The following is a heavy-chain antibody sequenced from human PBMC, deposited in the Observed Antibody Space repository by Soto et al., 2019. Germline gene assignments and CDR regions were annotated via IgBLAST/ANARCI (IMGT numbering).Heavy chain of an antibody. CDR3: ARAGHSSSSEGANWFDP. CDR2: IYYSGST. Sequence: VQLQESGPGLVKPSQTLSLTCTVSGGSISSGGYYWSWIRQHPGKGREWIGYIYYSGSTYFNPSLKSRLTISVDTSKNQFSLQLSSVTAADTAVYYCARAGHSSSSEGANWFDPWGQGTLVTVSS. J-gene: IGHJ5*02. D-gene: IGHD6-6*01. V-gene: IGHV4-31*03. CDR1: GGSISSGGYY.